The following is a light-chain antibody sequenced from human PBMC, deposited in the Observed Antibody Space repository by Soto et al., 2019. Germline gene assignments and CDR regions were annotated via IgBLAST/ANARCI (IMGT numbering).Light chain of an antibody. V-gene: IGLV2-14*01. CDR2: XXX. Sequence: QSALTQPASVSGSPGQSITISCTGTSSDVGGYNYVSWYQQHPGXAXILMXYXXXXXSXGVSXRFXGXXSAXTAXLXISGXQAEDEADYYCSSYTSSSTRVFGTGTKVTVL. CDR3: SSYTSSSTRV. CDR1: SSDVGGYNY. J-gene: IGLJ1*01.